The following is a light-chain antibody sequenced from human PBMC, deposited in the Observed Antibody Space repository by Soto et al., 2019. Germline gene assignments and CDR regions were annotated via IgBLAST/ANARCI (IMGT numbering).Light chain of an antibody. CDR3: QHYNSYSEA. V-gene: IGKV1-5*03. CDR1: QTISSW. CDR2: KAS. J-gene: IGKJ1*01. Sequence: DTQMTQSPSTLPGSVGDGVTITCRASQTISSWLAWYQQKPGKAPKLLIYKASTLKSGVPSRFSGSGSGTEFTLTISSLQPDDFATYYCQHYNSYSEAFGQGTKVDIK.